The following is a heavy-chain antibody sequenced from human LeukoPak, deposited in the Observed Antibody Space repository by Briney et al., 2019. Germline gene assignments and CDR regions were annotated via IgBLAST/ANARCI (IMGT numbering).Heavy chain of an antibody. CDR3: ARENSGSYREFDY. Sequence: SETLSLTCAVSGGPISSYYWSWIRQPAGKGLEWIGRIYTSGSTNYNASLKSRVSMSVDTSKNQFSLKLSSVTAADTAVFYCARENSGSYREFDYWGQGTLVTVSS. CDR2: IYTSGST. D-gene: IGHD1-26*01. CDR1: GGPISSYY. V-gene: IGHV4-4*07. J-gene: IGHJ4*02.